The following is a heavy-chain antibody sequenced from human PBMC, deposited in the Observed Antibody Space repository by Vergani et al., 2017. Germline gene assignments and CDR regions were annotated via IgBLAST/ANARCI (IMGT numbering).Heavy chain of an antibody. CDR3: ARVKERGLPHDAFDI. D-gene: IGHD5/OR15-5a*01. CDR2: ISSSSSTI. V-gene: IGHV3-48*04. Sequence: EVQLVESGGGLVQPGGPLRLSCAASGFPFSRYSMNWVRHAPVKGLEWVSYISSSSSTIYYADAVKGRFTISRDNAKNSLYLQMNSLRAEDTAVYYCARVKERGLPHDAFDIWGQGTMVTVSS. CDR1: GFPFSRYS. J-gene: IGHJ3*02.